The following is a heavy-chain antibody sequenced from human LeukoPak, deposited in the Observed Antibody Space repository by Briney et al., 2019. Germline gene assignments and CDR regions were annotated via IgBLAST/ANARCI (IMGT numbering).Heavy chain of an antibody. CDR2: IKSNGDTI. V-gene: IGHV3-48*01. D-gene: IGHD3-16*01. CDR3: ARDLGAYDYGGYAFHN. Sequence: GGSLRLSCAASGCTFSSHSRSCVRQAPGKGLEWVSYIKSNGDTIHYADSVKGRFTISRDNAKNSLYLQMNSLRAEDTAVYYCARDLGAYDYGGYAFHNWGPGTMVTVSS. J-gene: IGHJ3*02. CDR1: GCTFSSHS.